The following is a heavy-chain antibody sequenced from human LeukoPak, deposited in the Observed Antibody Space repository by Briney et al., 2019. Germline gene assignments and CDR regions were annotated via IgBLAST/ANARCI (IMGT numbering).Heavy chain of an antibody. D-gene: IGHD4-17*01. J-gene: IGHJ5*02. CDR1: GFTFSSFA. V-gene: IGHV3-33*01. CDR3: SRGGYGDYNNWFDP. CDR2: IWYNGSKK. Sequence: GGSLRLSCAASGFTFSSFAMHWVRQAPGKGREWVADIWYNGSKKYYAESVKGRFTISRDNSRNTLYLQMNSLRAEDTAVYYCSRGGYGDYNNWFDPWGQGTLVIVSS.